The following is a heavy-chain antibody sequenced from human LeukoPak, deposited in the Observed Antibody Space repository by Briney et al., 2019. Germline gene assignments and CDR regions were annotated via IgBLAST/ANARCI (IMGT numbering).Heavy chain of an antibody. Sequence: KTSETLSLTCTVSGGSISSGGYYWSWIRQHPGKGLEWIGYIYYSGSTYYNPSLKSRVTISVDTSKNQFSLKLSSVTAADTAVYYCARLSIAARPSFDYWGQGTLVTVSS. D-gene: IGHD6-6*01. CDR3: ARLSIAARPSFDY. J-gene: IGHJ4*02. CDR2: IYYSGST. V-gene: IGHV4-31*03. CDR1: GGSISSGGYY.